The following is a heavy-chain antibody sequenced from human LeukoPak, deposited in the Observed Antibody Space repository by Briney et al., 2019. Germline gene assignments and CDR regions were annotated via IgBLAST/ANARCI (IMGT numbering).Heavy chain of an antibody. D-gene: IGHD5-24*01. V-gene: IGHV7-4-1*02. Sequence: AASVNVSCKASGYTFTGYYMHWARQAPGQGLEWMGWINTNTGNPTYAHGFTGRFVFSLDNSVSTAYLQISSLKAEDTAVYYCAREGEMATITHWFGPWGQGTVVTVSS. CDR1: GYTFTGYY. J-gene: IGHJ5*02. CDR2: INTNTGNP. CDR3: AREGEMATITHWFGP.